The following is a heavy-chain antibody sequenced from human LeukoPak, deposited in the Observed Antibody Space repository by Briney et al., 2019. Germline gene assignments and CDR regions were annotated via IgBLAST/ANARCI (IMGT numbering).Heavy chain of an antibody. Sequence: PSETLSLTCTVSGGSISGYYWSWIRQPAGKGLEWTGRIYSTGSTNYNPSLKSRVTMSVDTSRNQFSLKLSSVTSADTAVYYCARGDFWSGYYNYWGQGTLVTFSS. CDR1: GGSISGYY. CDR2: IYSTGST. CDR3: ARGDFWSGYYNY. D-gene: IGHD3-3*01. V-gene: IGHV4-4*07. J-gene: IGHJ4*02.